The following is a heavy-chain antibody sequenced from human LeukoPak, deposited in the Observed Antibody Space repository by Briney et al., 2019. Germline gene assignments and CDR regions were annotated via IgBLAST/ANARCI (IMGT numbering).Heavy chain of an antibody. CDR3: VKESGFMVAPNSAFDI. Sequence: GGSLRLSCSGSGFTFNSYPVHWVRQAPGKGLEYVSGISRNGGSTYYADSVKGRFTISRDNSKNTLYLQMSRLRAEDTAVYYCVKESGFMVAPNSAFDIWGQGTMVTISS. V-gene: IGHV3-64D*06. J-gene: IGHJ3*02. CDR1: GFTFNSYP. CDR2: ISRNGGST. D-gene: IGHD4/OR15-4a*01.